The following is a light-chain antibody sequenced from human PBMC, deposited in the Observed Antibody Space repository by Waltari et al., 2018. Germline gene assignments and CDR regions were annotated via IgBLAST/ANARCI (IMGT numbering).Light chain of an antibody. V-gene: IGKV3-11*01. CDR2: HAS. J-gene: IGKJ4*01. CDR3: QQRANWPPLT. CDR1: QSAYTF. Sequence: EVVLTQSPVTLPLSPGERATLSCRASQSAYTFLAWYQQKPGQAPRLLIYHASRRATGIPARFSGSGSGTDFTLTINSVEPEDFAVYYCQQRANWPPLTFGGGTKVEIK.